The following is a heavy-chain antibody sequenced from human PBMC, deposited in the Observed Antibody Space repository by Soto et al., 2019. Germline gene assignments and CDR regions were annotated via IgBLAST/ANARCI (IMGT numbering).Heavy chain of an antibody. J-gene: IGHJ4*02. CDR1: EFTFSTYA. Sequence: ELKLLEIGGGLVQPGGSLRLSCAASEFTFSTYAMTWVRQAPGRGLQWVATISDSGDITYYADSVKVRFTISRDNSRNTLYLQMNTLRAEDTALYYCAKPWVPCITHRPPRFDYWGRGTLVTVSS. D-gene: IGHD6-6*01. V-gene: IGHV3-23*01. CDR3: AKPWVPCITHRPPRFDY. CDR2: ISDSGDIT.